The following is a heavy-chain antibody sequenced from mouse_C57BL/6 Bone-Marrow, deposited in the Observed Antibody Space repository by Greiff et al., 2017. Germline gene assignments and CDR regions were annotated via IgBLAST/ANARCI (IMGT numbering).Heavy chain of an antibody. CDR3: TLANCGDY. D-gene: IGHD4-1*01. J-gene: IGHJ2*02. CDR2: IDPENGDT. CDR1: GFNIKDDY. V-gene: IGHV14-4*01. Sequence: VQLQQSGAELVRPGASVKLSCKASGFNIKDDYMHWVKQRPEQGLEWIGWIDPENGDTEYASKFQGKATITADTSSNTAYLQHSSLTSEDTAVYYCTLANCGDYWGQGTSLTVSS.